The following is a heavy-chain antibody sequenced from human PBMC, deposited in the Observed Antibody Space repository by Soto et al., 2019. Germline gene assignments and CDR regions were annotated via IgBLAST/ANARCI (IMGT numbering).Heavy chain of an antibody. D-gene: IGHD3-22*01. V-gene: IGHV4-39*01. CDR1: GCSISSSSYY. Sequence: SETLSLTCTVSGCSISSSSYYWGWIRQPPGKGLEWIGSIYYSGSASYNPTLKSRVTISVDTSNNQFSLKLSSVTAAGKAVYYCARHGPGHSTMIVFEVLSYFEYWGQGTLVNVPS. CDR3: ARHGPGHSTMIVFEVLSYFEY. J-gene: IGHJ4*02. CDR2: IYYSGSA.